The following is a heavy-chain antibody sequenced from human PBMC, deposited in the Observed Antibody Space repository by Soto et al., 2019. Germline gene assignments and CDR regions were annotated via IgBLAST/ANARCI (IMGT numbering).Heavy chain of an antibody. CDR1: GYAFTGYY. V-gene: IGHV1-2*02. D-gene: IGHD3-10*01. CDR3: ARGVGNYYGSGSVRYYYYGMDV. Sequence: GASVKVSCKASGYAFTGYYMHWVRQAPGQGLEWMGWINPNSGGTNYAQKFQGRVTMTRDTSISTAYMELSRLRSDDTAVYYCARGVGNYYGSGSVRYYYYGMDVWGQGTTVTVSS. J-gene: IGHJ6*02. CDR2: INPNSGGT.